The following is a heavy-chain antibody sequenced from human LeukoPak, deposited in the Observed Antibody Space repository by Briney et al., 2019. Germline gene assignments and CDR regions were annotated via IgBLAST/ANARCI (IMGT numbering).Heavy chain of an antibody. CDR1: GNTFTSND. CDR2: MNPNSGNT. V-gene: IGHV1-8*02. D-gene: IGHD6-13*01. J-gene: IGHJ5*02. Sequence: GASVKVSCKASGNTFTSNDINWVRQATGQGLEWMGWMNPNSGNTGYAQKFQGRVTMTRNTSISTAYMELSSLRSEDTAVYYCARVSSSGWPWDWFDPWGQGTLVTVSS. CDR3: ARVSSSGWPWDWFDP.